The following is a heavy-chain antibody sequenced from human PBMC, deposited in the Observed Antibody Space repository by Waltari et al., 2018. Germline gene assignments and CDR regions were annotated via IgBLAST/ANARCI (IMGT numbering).Heavy chain of an antibody. CDR1: GFSLSTSGVG. CDR2: IYGNDDK. CDR3: AHSPLWTGTPVTYNWFDP. J-gene: IGHJ5*02. D-gene: IGHD1-1*01. Sequence: QITLKESGPTLVKPTQTLTLTCTFSGFSLSTSGVGVGWIRQTPGKALEWLALIYGNDDKRYSPSLKSRLTITKDTSKNQVVLTMTNMDPVDTATYYCAHSPLWTGTPVTYNWFDPWGQGTLVTVSS. V-gene: IGHV2-5*01.